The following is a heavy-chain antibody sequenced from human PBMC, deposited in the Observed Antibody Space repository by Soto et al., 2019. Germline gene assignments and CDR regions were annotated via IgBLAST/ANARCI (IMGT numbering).Heavy chain of an antibody. CDR2: IIPIFGTA. J-gene: IGHJ6*02. CDR3: ARDGFWSGYSTTPSHGMDV. V-gene: IGHV1-69*13. Sequence: SVKVSCKASGGTFSSYAISWVRQAPGQGLEWMGGIIPIFGTANYAQKFQGRVTITADESTSTAYMELSSLRSEDTAVYYCARDGFWSGYSTTPSHGMDVWGQGTTVTVSS. CDR1: GGTFSSYA. D-gene: IGHD3-3*01.